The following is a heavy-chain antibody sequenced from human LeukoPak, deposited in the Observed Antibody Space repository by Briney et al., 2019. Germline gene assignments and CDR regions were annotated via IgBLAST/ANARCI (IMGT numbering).Heavy chain of an antibody. Sequence: GGSLSLSCAASGFTFSSYAMHWVRQAPGKGLEWVAVISYDGSNKYYADSVKGRFTISRDNAKNSLYLQMNSLRAEDTAVYYCARDGAAMVRNDYWGQGTLVTVSS. CDR3: ARDGAAMVRNDY. D-gene: IGHD5-18*01. CDR2: ISYDGSNK. V-gene: IGHV3-30-3*01. J-gene: IGHJ4*02. CDR1: GFTFSSYA.